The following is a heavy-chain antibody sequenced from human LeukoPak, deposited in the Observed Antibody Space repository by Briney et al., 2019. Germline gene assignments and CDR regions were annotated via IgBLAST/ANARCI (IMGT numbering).Heavy chain of an antibody. CDR1: GFTFRNYW. CDR2: IKEDGSEK. Sequence: PGGSLRLSCTVSGFTFRNYWMSWVRQAPGEGLEWVANIKEDGSEKSYVDSVKGRFTLSRDNAKNSLFLQMNSLRAEDTAMYYCARDMDNDSDAFDIWGQGKMVTVSS. D-gene: IGHD3-22*01. CDR3: ARDMDNDSDAFDI. V-gene: IGHV3-7*05. J-gene: IGHJ3*02.